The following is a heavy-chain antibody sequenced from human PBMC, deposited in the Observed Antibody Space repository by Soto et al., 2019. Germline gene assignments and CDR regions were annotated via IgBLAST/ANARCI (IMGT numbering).Heavy chain of an antibody. CDR2: ISGSGGST. Sequence: PGGSLRLSCAASGFTFSSYAMSWVRQAPGKGLEWLSAISGSGGSTYYADSVKGRFTISRDNSKNTLYLQMNSLRAEDTAVYYCAKDLGDYLPHTLKYNCLDPWGQGTLVTLSS. J-gene: IGHJ5*02. CDR1: GFTFSSYA. CDR3: AKDLGDYLPHTLKYNCLDP. D-gene: IGHD4-17*01. V-gene: IGHV3-23*01.